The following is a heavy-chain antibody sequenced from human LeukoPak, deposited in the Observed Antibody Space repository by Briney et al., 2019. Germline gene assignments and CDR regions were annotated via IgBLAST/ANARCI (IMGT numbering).Heavy chain of an antibody. CDR1: GYTLTELS. D-gene: IGHD3-10*01. CDR2: FDPEDGET. V-gene: IGHV1-24*01. CDR3: ATGFNFGVDY. Sequence: GASVKVSCKVSGYTLTELSMHWVRQAPGKGLEWMGGFDPEDGETVYAQKFQGRVTMTEDTSIDTAYMELSSLRSEDTAVYYCATGFNFGVDYWGQGTLVTVSS. J-gene: IGHJ4*02.